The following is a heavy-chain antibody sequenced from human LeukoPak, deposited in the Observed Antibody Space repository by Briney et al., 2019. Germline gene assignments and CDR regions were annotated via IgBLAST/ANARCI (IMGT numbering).Heavy chain of an antibody. J-gene: IGHJ4*02. Sequence: PGGSLRLSCAASGFTFSSYSMNWVRQAPGKGLEWVSSISSSSSYIYYADSVKGRFTISRDNAKNSLYLQMNSLRAEDTAVYYCARSFAIVVVITTLDYWGQGTLVTVSS. CDR2: ISSSSSYI. D-gene: IGHD3-22*01. CDR3: ARSFAIVVVITTLDY. CDR1: GFTFSSYS. V-gene: IGHV3-21*01.